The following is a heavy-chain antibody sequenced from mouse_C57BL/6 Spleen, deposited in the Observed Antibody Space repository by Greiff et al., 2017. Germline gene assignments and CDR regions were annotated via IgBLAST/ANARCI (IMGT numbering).Heavy chain of an antibody. Sequence: VQLKQSGPGLVKPSQSLSLTCSVTGYSITSGYYWNWIRQFPGNKLEWMGYISYDGSNNYNPSLKNRISITRDTSKTQFFLKLNSVTTEDTATYYCANPYDGYWYFDVWGTGTTVTVSS. CDR2: ISYDGSN. D-gene: IGHD2-3*01. V-gene: IGHV3-6*01. CDR3: ANPYDGYWYFDV. CDR1: GYSITSGYY. J-gene: IGHJ1*03.